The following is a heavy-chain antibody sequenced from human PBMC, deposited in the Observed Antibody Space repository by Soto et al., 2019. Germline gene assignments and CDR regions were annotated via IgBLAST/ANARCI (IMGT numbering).Heavy chain of an antibody. J-gene: IGHJ6*02. CDR1: GFTFSSYW. V-gene: IGHV3-74*01. CDR3: VRGNIAYSCINTRPCGMDV. Sequence: GGSLRLSCAASGFTFSSYWMHWVRQAPGKGLVWVSRINSDGSSTSYADSVKGRFTISRDNAKNSLYLQMNSLRDEDTAVYYCVRGNIAYSCINTRPCGMDVWGQGTTVTVSS. D-gene: IGHD6-13*01. CDR2: INSDGSST.